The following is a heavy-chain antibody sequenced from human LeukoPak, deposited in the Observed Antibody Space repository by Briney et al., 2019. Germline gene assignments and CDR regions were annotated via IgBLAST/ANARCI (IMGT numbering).Heavy chain of an antibody. D-gene: IGHD3-22*01. CDR1: GYSFTNYW. J-gene: IGHJ4*02. Sequence: GESLKISCEGSGYSFTNYWIGWVRQMPGKGLEWMGLIYPGDSATRYSPSFQGHVTISADKSISTAYLQWSSLKASDTAMYYCARQFRDSSGYYSYYFDYWGQGTLVTVSS. CDR2: IYPGDSAT. V-gene: IGHV5-51*01. CDR3: ARQFRDSSGYYSYYFDY.